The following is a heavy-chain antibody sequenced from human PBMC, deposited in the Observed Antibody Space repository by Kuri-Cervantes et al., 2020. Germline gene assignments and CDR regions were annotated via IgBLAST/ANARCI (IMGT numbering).Heavy chain of an antibody. V-gene: IGHV3-30*19. CDR1: GFTFNNYG. D-gene: IGHD2-15*01. CDR3: ARDQRGRYCSGGSCYYYYYGMDV. J-gene: IGHJ6*02. Sequence: GESLKISCAASGFTFNNYGIHWVRQTPGKGLEWVAVIWYDGSNKYYADSVKGRFTISRDNSKNTLYLQMNSLRAEDTAVYYCARDQRGRYCSGGSCYYYYYGMDVWGQGTTVTVSS. CDR2: IWYDGSNK.